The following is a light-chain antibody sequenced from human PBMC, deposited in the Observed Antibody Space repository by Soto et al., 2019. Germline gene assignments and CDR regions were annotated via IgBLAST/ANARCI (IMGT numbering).Light chain of an antibody. CDR1: QSVSSY. CDR2: GAS. V-gene: IGKV3-20*01. J-gene: IGKJ1*01. Sequence: EIVLTQSPGALSLSPGERATLSCRASQSVSSYLAWYQQKPGQAPRLLIYGASSRATGFPDRFSGSGSGTDFRLTISRLEPEDSAVYYRQQYSSPPRTFGQGTKVEIK. CDR3: QQYSSPPRT.